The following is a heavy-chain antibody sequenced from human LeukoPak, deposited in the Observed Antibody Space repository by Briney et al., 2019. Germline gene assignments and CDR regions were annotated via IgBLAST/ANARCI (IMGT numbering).Heavy chain of an antibody. D-gene: IGHD3-10*01. V-gene: IGHV3-23*01. CDR3: AKGGVRGVIWLSPGDFDY. CDR2: ISGSGGST. CDR1: GFTFSSYA. Sequence: GSLRLSCAASGFTFSSYAMSWVRQAPGKGLEWVSAISGSGGSTYYADSVKGRFTISRDNSKNTLYLQMNSLRAEDTAVYYCAKGGVRGVIWLSPGDFDYWGQGTLVTASS. J-gene: IGHJ4*02.